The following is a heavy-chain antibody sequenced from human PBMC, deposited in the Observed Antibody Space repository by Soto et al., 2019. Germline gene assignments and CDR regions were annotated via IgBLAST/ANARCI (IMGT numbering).Heavy chain of an antibody. V-gene: IGHV1-8*01. D-gene: IGHD6-13*01. CDR1: GYTFTSYD. CDR3: ARPYSSSWYLGAE. Sequence: QVQLVQSGAEVKKPGASVKVSCKASGYTFTSYDINWVRQATGQGREWMGWMNPKSGNTGYAQKFQGRVTMTRNKYISTAYMELRSLRSEDTDVYYCARPYSSSWYLGAEWGQGTLVTVSS. CDR2: MNPKSGNT. J-gene: IGHJ4*02.